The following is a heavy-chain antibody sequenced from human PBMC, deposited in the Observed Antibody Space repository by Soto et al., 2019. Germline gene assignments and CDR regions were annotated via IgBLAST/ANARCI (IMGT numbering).Heavy chain of an antibody. V-gene: IGHV4-31*03. CDR2: IYYSGST. CDR3: AREASRSAYGDYSGYYYYYYMAV. D-gene: IGHD4-17*01. J-gene: IGHJ6*03. CDR1: GGSISSGGYY. Sequence: SETLSLTCTVSGGSISSGGYYWSWIRQHPGKGLEWIGCIYYSGSTYYNPSLKSRVTISVDTSKNQFSLKLSSVTAADTAVYYCAREASRSAYGDYSGYYYYYYMAVWGKGTTVTVSS.